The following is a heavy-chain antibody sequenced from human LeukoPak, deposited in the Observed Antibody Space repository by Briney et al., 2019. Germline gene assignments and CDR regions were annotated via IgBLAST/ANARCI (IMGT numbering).Heavy chain of an antibody. Sequence: SVKVSCKASGGTFSSYAISWVRQAPGQGLEWMGGIIPIFGTANYAQKFQGRVTITADKSTSTAYMELSSLRSEDTAVYYCARQGIVVVPLQKSDYYYYMDVWGKGTTVTISS. CDR3: ARQGIVVVPLQKSDYYYYMDV. D-gene: IGHD2-2*01. CDR2: IIPIFGTA. J-gene: IGHJ6*03. V-gene: IGHV1-69*06. CDR1: GGTFSSYA.